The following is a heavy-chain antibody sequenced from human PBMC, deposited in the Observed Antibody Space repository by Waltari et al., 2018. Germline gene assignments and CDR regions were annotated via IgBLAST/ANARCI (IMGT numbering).Heavy chain of an antibody. CDR3: ARADGYNGLDY. D-gene: IGHD5-12*01. CDR2: INPRGGST. J-gene: IGHJ4*02. CDR1: GYTFTSYY. Sequence: QVQLVQSGAEVKKPGASVKVSCKASGYTFTSYYMHWVRQAPGQGLEWMGIINPRGGSTSYAKKFQGRVTMTRDTSTSTVYMELSSLRSEDTAVYYCARADGYNGLDYWGQGTLVTVSS. V-gene: IGHV1-46*01.